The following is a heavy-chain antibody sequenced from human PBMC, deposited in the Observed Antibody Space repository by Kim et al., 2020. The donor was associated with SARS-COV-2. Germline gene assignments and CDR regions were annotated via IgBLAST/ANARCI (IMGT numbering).Heavy chain of an antibody. CDR3: ARDIPDSSSWYSDAFDI. V-gene: IGHV7-4-1*02. CDR2: INTNTGNP. D-gene: IGHD6-13*01. J-gene: IGHJ3*02. CDR1: GYTFTSYA. Sequence: ASVKVSCKASGYTFTSYAMNWVRQAPGQGLEWMGWINTNTGNPTYAQGFTGRFVFSLDTSVSTAYLQISSLKAEDTAVYYCARDIPDSSSWYSDAFDIWGQGTMVTVSS.